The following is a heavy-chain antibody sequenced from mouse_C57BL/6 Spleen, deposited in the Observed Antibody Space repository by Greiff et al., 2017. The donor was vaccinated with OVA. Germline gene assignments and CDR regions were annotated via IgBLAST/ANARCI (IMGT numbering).Heavy chain of an antibody. CDR3: ARWLLRQGYFDV. D-gene: IGHD2-3*01. CDR1: GYAFSSSW. CDR2: IYPGDGDT. J-gene: IGHJ1*03. V-gene: IGHV1-82*01. Sequence: VQLQQSGPELVKPAASVKISCKASGYAFSSSWMNWVKQRPGKGLEWIGRIYPGDGDTNYNGKFKGKATLTADKSSSTAYMQLSSLTSEDSAVYFCARWLLRQGYFDVWGTGTTVTVSS.